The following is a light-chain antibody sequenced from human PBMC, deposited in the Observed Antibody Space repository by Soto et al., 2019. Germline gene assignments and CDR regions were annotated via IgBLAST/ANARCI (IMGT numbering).Light chain of an antibody. CDR2: DAS. J-gene: IGKJ2*01. V-gene: IGKV1-5*01. CDR1: QSISSW. CDR3: RQYNSYSYT. Sequence: VGDRVTITCRASQSISSWLAWYQQKPGKAPKLLIYDASSLESGVPSRFSGSGSGTEFTLTISSLQPDDFATYYCRQYNSYSYTFGQGT.